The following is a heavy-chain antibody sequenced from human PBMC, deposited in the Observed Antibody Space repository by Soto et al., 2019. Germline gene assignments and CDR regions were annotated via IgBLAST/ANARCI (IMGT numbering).Heavy chain of an antibody. CDR2: ISGRGGST. D-gene: IGHD4-17*01. J-gene: IGHJ6*03. CDR1: GFTFSSYA. CDR3: AKDRRAVTAEYYYYYYMDV. Sequence: GGSLRLSCAASGFTFSSYAMSWVRQAPGKGLEWVSAISGRGGSTYYADSVKGRFTISRDNSKNTLFLQMNSLRAEDTAVYYCAKDRRAVTAEYYYYYYMDVWGKGTTVTVSS. V-gene: IGHV3-23*01.